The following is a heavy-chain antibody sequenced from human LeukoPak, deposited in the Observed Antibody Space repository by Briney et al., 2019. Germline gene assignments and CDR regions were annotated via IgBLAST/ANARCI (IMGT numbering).Heavy chain of an antibody. CDR3: ARSPATERRAFGAFDI. CDR1: GGSISSGGYY. CDR2: IYHSGST. J-gene: IGHJ3*02. V-gene: IGHV4-30-2*01. D-gene: IGHD1-1*01. Sequence: KTSETLSLTCTVSGGSISSGGYYWSWIRQPPGKGLEWIGYIYHSGSTYYNPSLKSRVTISVDRSKNQFSLKLSSVTAADTAVYYCARSPATERRAFGAFDIWGQGTMVTVSS.